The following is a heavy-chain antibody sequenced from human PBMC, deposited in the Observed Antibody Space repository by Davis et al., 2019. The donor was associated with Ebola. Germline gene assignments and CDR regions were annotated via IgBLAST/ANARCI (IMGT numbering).Heavy chain of an antibody. CDR2: ISWNSGSI. D-gene: IGHD3-3*01. Sequence: PGGSLRLSCAASGFTFDDYAMHWVRQAPGKGLEWVSGISWNSGSIGYADSVKGRFTISRDNAKNSLYLQMNSLRAEDTAVYYCAKDGLRFLEYFDYWGQGTLVTVSS. CDR3: AKDGLRFLEYFDY. CDR1: GFTFDDYA. V-gene: IGHV3-9*01. J-gene: IGHJ4*02.